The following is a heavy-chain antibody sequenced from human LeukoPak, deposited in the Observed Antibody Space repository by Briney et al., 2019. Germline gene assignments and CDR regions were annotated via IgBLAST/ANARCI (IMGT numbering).Heavy chain of an antibody. V-gene: IGHV4-39*07. Sequence: SETLSLTCTVSGGSISSSSYYWGWIRQPPGKGLEWSGSIYYSGSTYYNPSLKSRVTISVDTSKNQFSLKLSSVTAADTAVYYCARGKAAAGTDEYFQHWGQGTLVTVSS. J-gene: IGHJ1*01. D-gene: IGHD6-13*01. CDR3: ARGKAAAGTDEYFQH. CDR1: GGSISSSSYY. CDR2: IYYSGST.